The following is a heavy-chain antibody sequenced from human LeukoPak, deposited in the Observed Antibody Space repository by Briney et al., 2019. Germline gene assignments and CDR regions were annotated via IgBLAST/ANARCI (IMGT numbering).Heavy chain of an antibody. CDR2: IYPGDSDT. Sequence: GESLNTSCQASGSPFATNSLAWVPQMPGKGLEWMGIIYPGDSDTRYSPSFQGQVTISADKSISTAYLQWSSLKASDTAINYCARHPPYYRGSRWFYPWGQGTLVSASS. CDR1: GSPFATNS. J-gene: IGHJ5*02. CDR3: ARHPPYYRGSRWFYP. D-gene: IGHD3-10*01. V-gene: IGHV5-51*01.